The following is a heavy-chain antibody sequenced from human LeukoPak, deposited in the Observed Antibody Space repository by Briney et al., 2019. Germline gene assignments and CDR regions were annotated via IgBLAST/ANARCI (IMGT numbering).Heavy chain of an antibody. CDR1: GGSISSYY. V-gene: IGHV4-59*08. D-gene: IGHD5-18*01. Sequence: PSETLSLTCTVSGGSISSYYWSWIRQPPGKGLEWIGYVYYSGSTNYNPSLKSRVTISIDTSKNQFSLKLSSVTAADTAVYYCAGHMGYSSGLFYYYGLDVWGQGTTVTVSS. CDR2: VYYSGST. J-gene: IGHJ6*02. CDR3: AGHMGYSSGLFYYYGLDV.